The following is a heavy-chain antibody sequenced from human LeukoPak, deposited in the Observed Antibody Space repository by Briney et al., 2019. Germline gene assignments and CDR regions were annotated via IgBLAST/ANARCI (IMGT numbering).Heavy chain of an antibody. CDR3: ARGEYSYGGHNWFDP. J-gene: IGHJ5*02. CDR1: GGSISSYY. Sequence: SETLSLTCTVSGGSISSYYWSWIRQPAGKGLEWIGYIHYSGSTNYNPSLKSRITLSVDTSKNQFFLRLSSVTAADTAVYYCARGEYSYGGHNWFDPWGQGTLVTVSS. D-gene: IGHD5-18*01. CDR2: IHYSGST. V-gene: IGHV4-59*01.